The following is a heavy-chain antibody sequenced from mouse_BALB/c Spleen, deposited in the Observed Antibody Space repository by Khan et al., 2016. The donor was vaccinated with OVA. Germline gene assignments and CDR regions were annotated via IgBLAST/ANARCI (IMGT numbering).Heavy chain of an antibody. CDR2: INPSSGYT. J-gene: IGHJ2*01. Sequence: QVQLQQSGAELARPGASVKMSCKASGYTFTNYTMHWVKQRPGQGLEWIGYINPSSGYTNYNQKFKDKATLTADKSSSTAYMQLTSLTSEDSAVYCSVRIPVPPYFFDCWGQGTTLTVSS. CDR3: VRIPVPPYFFDC. CDR1: GYTFTNYT. V-gene: IGHV1-4*01.